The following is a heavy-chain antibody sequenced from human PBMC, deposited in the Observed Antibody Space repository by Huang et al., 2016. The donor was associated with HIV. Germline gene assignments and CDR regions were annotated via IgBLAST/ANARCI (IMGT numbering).Heavy chain of an antibody. Sequence: QVQLVQSGPEVKKPGASVKVSCQTSGYIFSNYDINWVRQAPGQGLQWMGGRNPNSGKTAYGQNFQGRVTLTRSTSTGAAYMVLNSLTSQDTAVYYCARLTSGWYQDYWGQGTLVTVSS. J-gene: IGHJ4*02. CDR3: ARLTSGWYQDY. CDR1: GYIFSNYD. V-gene: IGHV1-8*01. D-gene: IGHD6-19*01. CDR2: RNPNSGKT.